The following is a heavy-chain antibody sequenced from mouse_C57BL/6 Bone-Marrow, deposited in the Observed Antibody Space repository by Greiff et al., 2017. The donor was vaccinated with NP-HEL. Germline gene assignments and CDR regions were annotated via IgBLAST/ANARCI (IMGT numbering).Heavy chain of an antibody. CDR2: IDPSDSYT. D-gene: IGHD3-1*01. V-gene: IGHV1-50*01. J-gene: IGHJ2*01. Sequence: VQLQQPGAELVKPGASVKLSCKASGYTFTSYWMQWVKQRPGQGLEWIGEIDPSDSYTTYNQKFKGKATLTVDTSSSTAYMQLSSLTSEDSAVYYCARSGPVDFDYWGQGTTLTVSS. CDR3: ARSGPVDFDY. CDR1: GYTFTSYW.